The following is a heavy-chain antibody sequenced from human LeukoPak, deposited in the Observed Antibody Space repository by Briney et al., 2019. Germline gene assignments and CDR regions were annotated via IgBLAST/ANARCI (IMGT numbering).Heavy chain of an antibody. CDR3: ARAMGYYDSSGYYYEFFDY. V-gene: IGHV3-48*03. Sequence: GGALRLSCAASGFTFSSYEMNWVCQAPGKGLEWVSYVSSSGSTIYYADSVKGRFTISRDNAKNSLYLQMNSLRAEDTAVYYCARAMGYYDSSGYYYEFFDYWGQGTLVTVSS. CDR1: GFTFSSYE. D-gene: IGHD3-22*01. CDR2: VSSSGSTI. J-gene: IGHJ4*02.